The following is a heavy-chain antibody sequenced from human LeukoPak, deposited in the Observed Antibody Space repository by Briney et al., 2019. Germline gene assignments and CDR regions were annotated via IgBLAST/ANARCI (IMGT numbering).Heavy chain of an antibody. CDR3: AKVRDGYTRYYFDY. CDR1: GFTFSSYG. D-gene: IGHD5-24*01. V-gene: IGHV3-33*06. J-gene: IGHJ4*02. CDR2: IWYDGSNK. Sequence: GGSLRLSCAASGFTFSSYGMHWVRQAPGKGLESVAVIWYDGSNKYYADSVKGRFTISRDNSKNTLYLQMNSLRAEDTAVYYCAKVRDGYTRYYFDYWGQGTLVTVSS.